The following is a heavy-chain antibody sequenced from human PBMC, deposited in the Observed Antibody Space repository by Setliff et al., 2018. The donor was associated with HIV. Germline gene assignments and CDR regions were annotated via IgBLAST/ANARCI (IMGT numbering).Heavy chain of an antibody. CDR1: GVSINRTDHY. V-gene: IGHV4-39*01. CDR3: ARVPVAGANWFDP. D-gene: IGHD2-21*01. J-gene: IGHJ5*02. Sequence: PSETLSLTCSVSGVSINRTDHYWGWIRQSPGKRLEWIGSVSQSGSTYYNPSLKSRITISVDRSKNLFSLKLISVTAADQGVYYCARVPVAGANWFDPWGLGTLVTVTS. CDR2: VSQSGST.